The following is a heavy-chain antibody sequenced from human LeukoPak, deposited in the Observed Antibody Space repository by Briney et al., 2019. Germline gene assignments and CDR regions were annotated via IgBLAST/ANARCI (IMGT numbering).Heavy chain of an antibody. D-gene: IGHD4-11*01. Sequence: PSETLSLTCTVSGGSISSSSYYWGWIRQPPGKGLEWIGSIYYSGSTYYNPSLKSRVTISVDTSKNQFSLKLSSVTAADTAVYYCARSPTTVSRRAFDIWGQGTMVTVSS. V-gene: IGHV4-39*07. CDR1: GGSISSSSYY. CDR2: IYYSGST. CDR3: ARSPTTVSRRAFDI. J-gene: IGHJ3*02.